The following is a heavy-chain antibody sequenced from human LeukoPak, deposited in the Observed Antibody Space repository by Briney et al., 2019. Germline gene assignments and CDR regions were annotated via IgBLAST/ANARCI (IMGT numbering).Heavy chain of an antibody. D-gene: IGHD5-18*01. CDR1: GYTFTSYA. J-gene: IGHJ5*02. V-gene: IGHV1-3*01. CDR2: INAGNGNT. CDR3: ARGGATAMVNRASPNWFDP. Sequence: ASVKVSCKASGYTFTSYAMHWVRQAPGQRLEWMGWINAGNGNTKYSQKFQGRVTITRDTSASTAYMELSSLRSEDTAVYYCARGGATAMVNRASPNWFDPWGQGTLVTVSS.